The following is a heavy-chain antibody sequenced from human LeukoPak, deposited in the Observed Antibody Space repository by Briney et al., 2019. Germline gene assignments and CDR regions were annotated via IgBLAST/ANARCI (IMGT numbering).Heavy chain of an antibody. CDR2: INPSGGST. CDR1: GYTFTSYY. CDR3: ARDAVATNYYYYMDV. D-gene: IGHD5-12*01. V-gene: IGHV1-46*01. J-gene: IGHJ6*03. Sequence: ASVKVSCKASGYTFTSYYMHWVRQAPGQGLEWKGIINPSGGSTSYAQKFQGRVTMTRDTSTSTVYMELSSLRSEDTAVYYCARDAVATNYYYYMDVWGKGTTVTISS.